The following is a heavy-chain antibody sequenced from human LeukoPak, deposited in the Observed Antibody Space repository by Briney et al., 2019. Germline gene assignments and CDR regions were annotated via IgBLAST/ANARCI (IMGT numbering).Heavy chain of an antibody. CDR1: GFFFSNYG. V-gene: IGHV3-48*04. CDR2: ISSSTSTI. CDR3: ARDPYVIWSGYFPDDAFDI. Sequence: GGSLRLSCAASGFFFSNYGVSWVRQAPGKGLEYISYISSSTSTIHYADSVKGRFTISRDNAKNSLYLQMNSLRAEDTAVYYCARDPYVIWSGYFPDDAFDIWGQGTMVTVSS. D-gene: IGHD3-3*01. J-gene: IGHJ3*02.